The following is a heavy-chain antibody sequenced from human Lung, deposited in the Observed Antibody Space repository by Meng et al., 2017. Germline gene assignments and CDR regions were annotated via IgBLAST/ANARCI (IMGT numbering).Heavy chain of an antibody. CDR2: NNHSGST. D-gene: IGHD4-11*01. CDR1: CGSYSDYY. V-gene: IGHV4-34*02. J-gene: IGHJ4*02. Sequence: QLTQWCAVLVKPSVTRSLTGVVCCGSYSDYYWSWIRQPPGKGLEWIGENNHSGSTNYNTSLESRATISVDTSQTNLSLKLSSVTAADSAVYYCARGPTTMAHDFDYWGQGTLVTVSS. CDR3: ARGPTTMAHDFDY.